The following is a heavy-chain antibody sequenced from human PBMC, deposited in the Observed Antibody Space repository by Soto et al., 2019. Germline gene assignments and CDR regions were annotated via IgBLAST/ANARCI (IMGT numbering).Heavy chain of an antibody. Sequence: ASVKVSCKASGYTFTSYGISWVRQAPGQGLEWMGWISAYNGNTNYAQKLQGRVTMTTDTSTSTAYMELRSLSSDDTAVYYCARVSPAYYYDSSRTRDLDYWGQGTLVTVSS. CDR1: GYTFTSYG. V-gene: IGHV1-18*01. J-gene: IGHJ4*02. CDR3: ARVSPAYYYDSSRTRDLDY. CDR2: ISAYNGNT. D-gene: IGHD3-22*01.